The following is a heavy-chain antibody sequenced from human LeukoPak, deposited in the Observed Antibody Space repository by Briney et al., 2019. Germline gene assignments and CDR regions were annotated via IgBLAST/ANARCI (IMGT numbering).Heavy chain of an antibody. CDR3: ARGGATYYDFWSGYYLRGFDWFDP. CDR1: GYTFTIYG. J-gene: IGHJ5*02. Sequence: ASVTVSCKASGYTFTIYGISWVRQAPGQGLEWMGWISAYNGNTNYAQKLQGRVTMTTDTSTSTAYMELRSLRSDDTAVYYCARGGATYYDFWSGYYLRGFDWFDPWGQGTLVTVSS. CDR2: ISAYNGNT. D-gene: IGHD3-3*01. V-gene: IGHV1-18*01.